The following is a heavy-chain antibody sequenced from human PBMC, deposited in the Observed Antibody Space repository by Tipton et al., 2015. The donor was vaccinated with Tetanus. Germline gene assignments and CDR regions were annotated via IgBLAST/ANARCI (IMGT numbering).Heavy chain of an antibody. V-gene: IGHV4-34*01. J-gene: IGHJ6*02. CDR3: ARGDYYGSGTYDV. CDR2: INYDEST. CDR1: CGTFNNYF. D-gene: IGHD3-10*01. Sequence: LRLSFAVYCGTFNNYFWTWIRQPPGKGLEWIGEINYDESTNYSPSLKSRVTLSLDTTKKQVSLKLSSVTAADTAVYYCARGDYYGSGTYDVWGQGTTVTVPS.